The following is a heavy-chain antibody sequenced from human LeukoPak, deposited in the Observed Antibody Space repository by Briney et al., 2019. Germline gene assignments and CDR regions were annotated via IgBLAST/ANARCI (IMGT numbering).Heavy chain of an antibody. Sequence: GGSLRLSCVASGFSFSTYAMSWVRQAPGKGLEWVSSISGSGGSTYSADSVKGRFTISRDNSKNTLYLQMNSLRAEDTAVYYCAQQWLILGAFDIWGQGTMVTVSS. J-gene: IGHJ3*02. CDR1: GFSFSTYA. CDR2: ISGSGGST. CDR3: AQQWLILGAFDI. D-gene: IGHD6-19*01. V-gene: IGHV3-23*01.